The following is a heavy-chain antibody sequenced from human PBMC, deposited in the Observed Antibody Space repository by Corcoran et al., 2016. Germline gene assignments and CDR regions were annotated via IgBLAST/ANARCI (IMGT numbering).Heavy chain of an antibody. CDR3: ARGHSSWPVAY. CDR1: GYTFINYG. V-gene: IGHV1-18*01. D-gene: IGHD6-13*01. J-gene: IGHJ4*02. CDR2: ISAHNGDT. Sequence: QVQLVQSGPEMKKPGASVKVSCKASGYTFINYGVTWVRQAPGQGLEWMGMISAHNGDTNYAQKFQGRVSMTTDTSMNAAYMELRSLRHDDTAVYYCARGHSSWPVAYGGQGTLGTVS.